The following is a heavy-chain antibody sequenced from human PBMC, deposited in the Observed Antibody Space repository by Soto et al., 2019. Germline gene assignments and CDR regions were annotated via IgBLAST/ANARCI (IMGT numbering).Heavy chain of an antibody. V-gene: IGHV4-61*08. CDR2: LYYSGNS. D-gene: IGHD3-10*01. Sequence: SETLSLTCIVSGGSISSDGSYWSWIRQLPGKGLEWIGYLYYSGNSYYNPSLKSRVTISVATSKNQFSLKLSSVTAADTAVYYCARDLWFGGQHVGPKWGQGTLVTVSS. CDR1: GGSISSDGSY. J-gene: IGHJ4*02. CDR3: ARDLWFGGQHVGPK.